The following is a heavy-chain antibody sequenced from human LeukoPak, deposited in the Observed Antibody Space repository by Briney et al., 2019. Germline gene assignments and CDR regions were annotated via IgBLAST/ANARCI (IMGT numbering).Heavy chain of an antibody. Sequence: GGSLRLSCAASGFTFSSYSMTWVRQAPGKGLEWVSYISTSSTTIYYADSVKGRFTISRDNAENSLYLQMNSLRAEDTAVYYCARATQPGFDPWGQGTLVTVSS. D-gene: IGHD2-15*01. V-gene: IGHV3-48*01. CDR1: GFTFSSYS. CDR3: ARATQPGFDP. CDR2: ISTSSTTI. J-gene: IGHJ5*02.